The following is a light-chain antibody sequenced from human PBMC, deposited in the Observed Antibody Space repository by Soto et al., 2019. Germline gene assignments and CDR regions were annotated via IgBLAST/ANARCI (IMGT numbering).Light chain of an antibody. CDR2: EVS. CDR3: TSYSRYSVLV. V-gene: IGLV2-14*01. Sequence: QSVLTQPASVSGSPGQSITISCTGTSSDIGGYKYVSWYQQHPGKAPKLIIFEVSNRPSGVSDRFSGSNSGNTASLTISGLQAEDEAHYYCTSYSRYSVLVFGGGTK. J-gene: IGLJ3*02. CDR1: SSDIGGYKY.